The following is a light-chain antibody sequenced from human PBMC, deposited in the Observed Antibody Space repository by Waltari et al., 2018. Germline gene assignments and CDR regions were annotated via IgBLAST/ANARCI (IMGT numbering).Light chain of an antibody. Sequence: QSALTQPASVSGSPGQSITISCTGTSSDVGGYNYVSWYQQHPGKAPKIMIYDVSHRPSGVSNRFSGSKSGNTASLTISGLQAEDEAEYYCSTYTSSSTLEFGGGTKLTVL. V-gene: IGLV2-14*03. CDR3: STYTSSSTLE. CDR2: DVS. CDR1: SSDVGGYNY. J-gene: IGLJ2*01.